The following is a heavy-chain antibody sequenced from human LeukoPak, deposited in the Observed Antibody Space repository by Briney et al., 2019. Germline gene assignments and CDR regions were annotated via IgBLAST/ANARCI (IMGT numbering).Heavy chain of an antibody. CDR1: GFTFSDHY. J-gene: IGHJ6*02. CDR2: ISTSGRTI. V-gene: IGHV3-11*01. Sequence: GGSLRLSCAASGFTFSDHYLSWIRQAPGKGLEWVSYISTSGRTIYYAASVKGRFTISRDNAQNSLYLHMNSLRAEDTALYYCARGHYGLDVWGQGTTVTVSS. CDR3: ARGHYGLDV.